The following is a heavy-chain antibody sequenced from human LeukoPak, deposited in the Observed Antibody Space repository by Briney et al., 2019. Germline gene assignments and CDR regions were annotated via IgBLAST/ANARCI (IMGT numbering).Heavy chain of an antibody. D-gene: IGHD2-15*01. CDR3: ARATHALRYCSGGSCPCGGVVRCGYGMDV. V-gene: IGHV4-34*01. CDR1: GGSFSGYY. J-gene: IGHJ6*02. CDR2: INHSGST. Sequence: KPSETLSLTCAVYGGSFSGYYWSWIRQPPGKGLEWIGVINHSGSTNYNPSLKSRVTISVDTSKNQFSLKLSSVTAADTAVYYCARATHALRYCSGGSCPCGGVVRCGYGMDVWGQGTTVTVSS.